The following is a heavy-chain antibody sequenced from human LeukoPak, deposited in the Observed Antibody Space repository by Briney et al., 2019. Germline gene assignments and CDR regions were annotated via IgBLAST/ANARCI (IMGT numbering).Heavy chain of an antibody. V-gene: IGHV4-39*01. CDR1: GGSISSSSYY. CDR3: ARLYYDSSGYYQICYFDY. Sequence: SETLSLTCTVSGGSISSSSYYWGWIRQSPGTGLEWIGSIYYSGSTYYNPSLKSRVTISVDTSKDQFSLNLSSVTAADTAVYYCARLYYDSSGYYQICYFDYWGQGTLVTVSS. J-gene: IGHJ4*02. CDR2: IYYSGST. D-gene: IGHD3-22*01.